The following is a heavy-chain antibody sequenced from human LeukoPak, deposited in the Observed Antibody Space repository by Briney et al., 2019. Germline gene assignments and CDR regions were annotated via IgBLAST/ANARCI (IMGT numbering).Heavy chain of an antibody. CDR3: ARVRQKYNWNYWFDP. Sequence: TSETLSLTCTVSGGSISSGGYYWSWIRQHPGKGLEWIGYIYYSGSTYYNPSLKSRVTISVDTSKNQFSLKLSSVTAADTAVYCCARVRQKYNWNYWFDPWGQGTLVTVSS. CDR1: GGSISSGGYY. D-gene: IGHD1-7*01. J-gene: IGHJ5*02. V-gene: IGHV4-31*03. CDR2: IYYSGST.